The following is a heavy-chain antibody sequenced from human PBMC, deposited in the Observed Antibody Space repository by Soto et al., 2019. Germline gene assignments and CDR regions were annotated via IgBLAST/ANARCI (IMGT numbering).Heavy chain of an antibody. V-gene: IGHV3-23*01. CDR1: GCSFSYFA. CDR3: AKDRGGSGWSTLDH. D-gene: IGHD6-19*01. J-gene: IGHJ4*02. Sequence: EVQLLEAGGSLVHPGGSLRLSCAASGCSFSYFAMSWVRQAPGKGLEWVAAISGSGGNTYYADSVKGRFTISRDNSKNTLFLQMNSLRDEDTAVYYCAKDRGGSGWSTLDHWGQGTLVTVSS. CDR2: ISGSGGNT.